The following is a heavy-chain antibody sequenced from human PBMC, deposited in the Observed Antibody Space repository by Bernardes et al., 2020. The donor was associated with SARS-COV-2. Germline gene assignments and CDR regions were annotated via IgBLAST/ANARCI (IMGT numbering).Heavy chain of an antibody. Sequence: GGSLRFWCAASGLRFSNYDMHWVRQAAGKGLEWVSTIGAPGDTYYSHSVKGRFTISRDNAKNSLFLQMSSLTAGDTAVYYCVIRTTSFDFWGQGTLVTVSS. D-gene: IGHD2-21*01. CDR1: GLRFSNYD. J-gene: IGHJ4*02. CDR3: VIRTTSFDF. CDR2: IGAPGDT. V-gene: IGHV3-13*01.